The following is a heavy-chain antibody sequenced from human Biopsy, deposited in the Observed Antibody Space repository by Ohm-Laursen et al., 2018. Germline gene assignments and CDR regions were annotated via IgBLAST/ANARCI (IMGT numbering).Heavy chain of an antibody. Sequence: TLSLTCTVSGASIGSNDYYWAWIRQPPGKGLECIGTVFHSGITFYNPSLKSRVAISIDTSKNQFSLNLSSVTAADTAVYYCARHPTGFWFDPWGQGTLVTVSS. V-gene: IGHV4-39*01. CDR1: GASIGSNDYY. CDR3: ARHPTGFWFDP. CDR2: VFHSGIT. J-gene: IGHJ5*02.